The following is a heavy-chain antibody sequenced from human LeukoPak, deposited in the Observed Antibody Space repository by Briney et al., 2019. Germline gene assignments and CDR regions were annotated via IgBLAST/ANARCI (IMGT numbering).Heavy chain of an antibody. J-gene: IGHJ4*02. CDR2: IKQDGSEK. CDR3: ARDRSPLSRVLGY. V-gene: IGHV3-7*01. Sequence: GGSLRLSCAASGFTFSGYWMSWVRQAPGKGLEWVANIKQDGSEKYYVDSVKGRFTISRDNAKNSLYLQMNSLRAEDTAVYYCARDRSPLSRVLGYWGQGTLVTVSS. CDR1: GFTFSGYW. D-gene: IGHD2-8*01.